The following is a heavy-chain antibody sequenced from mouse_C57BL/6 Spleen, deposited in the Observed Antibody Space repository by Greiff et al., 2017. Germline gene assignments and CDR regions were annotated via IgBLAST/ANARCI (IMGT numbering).Heavy chain of an antibody. CDR3: ARTTVVAPYFDY. D-gene: IGHD1-1*01. CDR1: GFNIKNTY. Sequence: EVQLQESVAELVRPGASVKLSCTASGFNIKNTYMHWVKQRPEQGLEWIGRIDPANGNTKYAPKLPGKATLTADTSSNTAYLQLSSLTSEDTAIYYCARTTVVAPYFDYWGQGTTLTVSS. J-gene: IGHJ2*01. CDR2: IDPANGNT. V-gene: IGHV14-3*01.